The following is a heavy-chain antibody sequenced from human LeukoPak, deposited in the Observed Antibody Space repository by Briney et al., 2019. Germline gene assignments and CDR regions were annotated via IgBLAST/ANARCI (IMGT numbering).Heavy chain of an antibody. CDR2: ISYDGSNK. D-gene: IGHD6-13*01. Sequence: TGRSLRLSCAASGFTFSSYGMHWVRQAPGKGLEWVAVISYDGSNKYYVDSVKGRFTISRDNSKNTLYLQMNSLRAEDTAVYYCAKGQASAAALDYWGQGTLVTVSS. CDR1: GFTFSSYG. CDR3: AKGQASAAALDY. V-gene: IGHV3-30*18. J-gene: IGHJ4*02.